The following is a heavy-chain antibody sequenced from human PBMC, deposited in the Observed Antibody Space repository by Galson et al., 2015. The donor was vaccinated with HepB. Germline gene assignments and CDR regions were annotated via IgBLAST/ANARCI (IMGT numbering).Heavy chain of an antibody. CDR1: GYTLTELS. CDR2: FDPEDGET. D-gene: IGHD3-10*01. V-gene: IGHV1-24*01. CDR3: ATTSYGSGIYPFCFRY. Sequence: SVKVSCKVSGYTLTELSMHWVRQAPGKGLEWMGGFDPEDGETIYAQKFQGRVTMTEDTSTDTAYMELSSLRSEDTAVYYCATTSYGSGIYPFCFRYWGQGTLVTVSS. J-gene: IGHJ4*02.